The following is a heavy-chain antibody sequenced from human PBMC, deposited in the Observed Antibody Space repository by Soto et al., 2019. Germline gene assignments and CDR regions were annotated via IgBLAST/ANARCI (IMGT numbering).Heavy chain of an antibody. J-gene: IGHJ4*02. CDR2: IIPIFGTA. CDR1: GGTFSSYA. D-gene: IGHD1-1*01. Sequence: GASVKVSCKASGGTFSSYAISWVRQAPGQGLEWMGGIIPIFGTANYAQKFQGRVTITADESTSTAYMELSSLRSEDTAVYYCARDGTGTTLEYFDYWGQGTLVTVSS. CDR3: ARDGTGTTLEYFDY. V-gene: IGHV1-69*13.